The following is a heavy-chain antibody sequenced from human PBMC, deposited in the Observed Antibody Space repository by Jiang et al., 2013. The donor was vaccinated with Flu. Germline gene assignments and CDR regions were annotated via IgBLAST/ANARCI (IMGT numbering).Heavy chain of an antibody. D-gene: IGHD3-22*01. V-gene: IGHV5-51*03. J-gene: IGHJ4*02. Sequence: QLVESGAEVKKPGESLKISCKGSGYSFTNYWIGWVRQMPGRGLEWMGIIYPGDSDTRYSPSFQGQVTFSADKSISTAYLQWSSLKASDTAMYYCARGSEYYYDSSGHPPDYRGQGTLVTVSS. CDR2: IYPGDSDT. CDR3: ARGSEYYYDSSGHPPDY. CDR1: GYSFTNYW.